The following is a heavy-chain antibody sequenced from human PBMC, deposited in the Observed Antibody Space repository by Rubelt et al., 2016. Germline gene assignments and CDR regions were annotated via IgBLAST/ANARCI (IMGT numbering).Heavy chain of an antibody. V-gene: IGHV3-48*04. J-gene: IGHJ4*02. CDR3: ARDGTVTLDY. D-gene: IGHD4-17*01. Sequence: YYADSVKGRFTISRDNAKNSLYLQMNSLRAEDTAVYYCARDGTVTLDYWGQGTLVTVSS.